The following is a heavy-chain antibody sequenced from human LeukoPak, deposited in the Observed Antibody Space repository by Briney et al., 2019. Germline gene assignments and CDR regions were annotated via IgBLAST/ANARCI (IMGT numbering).Heavy chain of an antibody. CDR1: GGSFSGYY. J-gene: IGHJ4*02. Sequence: SETLSLTCAVYGGSFSGYYWSWIRQPPGKGLEWIGKINHSGSTNYNPSLKSRVTISVDTSKNQFSLKLSSVTAADTAVYYCARGPIIAVAGSSGFDYWGQGTLVTVSS. D-gene: IGHD6-19*01. CDR2: INHSGST. V-gene: IGHV4-34*01. CDR3: ARGPIIAVAGSSGFDY.